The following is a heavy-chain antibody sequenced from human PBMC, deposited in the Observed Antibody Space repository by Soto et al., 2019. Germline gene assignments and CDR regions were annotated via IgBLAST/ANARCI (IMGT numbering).Heavy chain of an antibody. Sequence: ASVKVSCKASGYTFSGYYTHWLRQAPGQGLEWMGWINPNSGGTNYAQKFQGRVTVTRDTPTSTAYMELSRLTSDDTAVYYCARSLTEGYCTITGCYTRPLYGMDVWGQGTTVTVSS. CDR1: GYTFSGYY. CDR2: INPNSGGT. J-gene: IGHJ6*02. D-gene: IGHD2-2*02. V-gene: IGHV1-2*02. CDR3: ARSLTEGYCTITGCYTRPLYGMDV.